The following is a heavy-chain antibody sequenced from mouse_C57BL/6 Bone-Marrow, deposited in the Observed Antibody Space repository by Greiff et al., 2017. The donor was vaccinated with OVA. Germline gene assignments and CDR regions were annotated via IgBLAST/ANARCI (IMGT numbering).Heavy chain of an antibody. CDR1: GYTFTGYW. J-gene: IGHJ3*01. CDR3: ARCGVTYIRPDWFAY. Sequence: QVQLKESGAELMKPGASVKLSCKATGYTFTGYWIEWVKQRPGHGLEWIGEILPGSGSTNYNEKFTGKATFTADTSSNTAYMQLSSLTTEDSAIYYCARCGVTYIRPDWFAYWGQGTLVTVSA. CDR2: ILPGSGST. D-gene: IGHD2-13*01. V-gene: IGHV1-9*01.